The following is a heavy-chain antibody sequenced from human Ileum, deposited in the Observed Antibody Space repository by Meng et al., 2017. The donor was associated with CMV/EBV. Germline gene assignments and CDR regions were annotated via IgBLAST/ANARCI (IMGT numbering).Heavy chain of an antibody. CDR2: INPHTGSP. D-gene: IGHD6-13*01. J-gene: IGHJ4*02. CDR3: ATGSVAADGKGY. V-gene: IGHV7-4-1*02. CDR1: GYTFTRYN. Sequence: CKASGYTFTRYNINWVRQAPGQWLEWMGYINPHTGSPAYVQGFTGRFVFSLDTSVSTAYLQISSLKAEDTAVYYCATGSVAADGKGYWGQGTLVTVSS.